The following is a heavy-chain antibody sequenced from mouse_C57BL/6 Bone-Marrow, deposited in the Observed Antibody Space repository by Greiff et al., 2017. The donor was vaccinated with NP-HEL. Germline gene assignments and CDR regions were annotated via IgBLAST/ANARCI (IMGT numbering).Heavy chain of an antibody. CDR1: GFTFSDYG. CDR2: ISSGSSTT. V-gene: IGHV5-17*01. CDR3: ARTRDYAMDY. J-gene: IGHJ4*01. Sequence: EVQLVESGGGLVKPGGSLKLSCAASGFTFSDYGMHWVRQAPEKGLEWVAYISSGSSTTYYADTVKGRFTISRDNAKNTLFLQMTSLRSEDTAMYYCARTRDYAMDYWGQGTSVTVSS.